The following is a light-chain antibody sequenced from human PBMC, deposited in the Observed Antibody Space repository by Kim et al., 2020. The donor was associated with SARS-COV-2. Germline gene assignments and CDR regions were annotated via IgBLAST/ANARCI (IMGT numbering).Light chain of an antibody. CDR1: QSISSY. J-gene: IGKJ2*01. CDR2: AAS. Sequence: DIRMTQSPSSLSASVGDRVTITCRASQSISSYLTWYQQKPRKAPKLLIYAASSLQSGVPSRFSGSGSGTDFTLTISSLQPEDFATYYCQQSYSTPHTFGQGTKLEIK. V-gene: IGKV1-39*01. CDR3: QQSYSTPHT.